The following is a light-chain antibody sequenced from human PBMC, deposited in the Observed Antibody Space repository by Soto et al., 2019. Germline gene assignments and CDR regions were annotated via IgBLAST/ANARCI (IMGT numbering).Light chain of an antibody. CDR2: GTS. CDR3: QQSYTTPWT. V-gene: IGKV1-39*01. Sequence: DIQMTQSPSSLSASVGDRVTITCRASQPIINYLNWYQQKSGGAPKLLIYGTSKLHSGVSSRFVGSGSATDFSLTINSLHPEDFATYICQQSYTTPWTFGRGTKVEVK. J-gene: IGKJ1*01. CDR1: QPIINY.